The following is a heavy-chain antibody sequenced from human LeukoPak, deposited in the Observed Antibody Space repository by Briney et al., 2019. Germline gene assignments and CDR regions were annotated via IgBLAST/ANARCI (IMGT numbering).Heavy chain of an antibody. Sequence: ASVKVSCKASGYTFTSCGISWVRQAPGQGLEWMGWISAYNGNTNYAQKLQGRVTMTTDTSTSTAYMELRSLRSDDTAVYYCAREGCSGGSCYWANFDYWGQGPLGTVSS. J-gene: IGHJ4*02. D-gene: IGHD2-15*01. CDR1: GYTFTSCG. CDR2: ISAYNGNT. V-gene: IGHV1-18*04. CDR3: AREGCSGGSCYWANFDY.